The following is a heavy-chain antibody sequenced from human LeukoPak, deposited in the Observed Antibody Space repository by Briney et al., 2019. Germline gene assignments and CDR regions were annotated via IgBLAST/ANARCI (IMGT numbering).Heavy chain of an antibody. CDR1: GFSVSSNY. Sequence: GGSLRFSCAASGFSVSSNYMTWVRQAPGKGLEWVSVTYSGGSTYYADSVKGRFTISRDNSKNTLYLQMNSLRAEDTAVYYCARGAGERYFDYWGQGTLVNVSS. CDR3: ARGAGERYFDY. V-gene: IGHV3-66*01. J-gene: IGHJ4*02. D-gene: IGHD3-10*01. CDR2: TYSGGST.